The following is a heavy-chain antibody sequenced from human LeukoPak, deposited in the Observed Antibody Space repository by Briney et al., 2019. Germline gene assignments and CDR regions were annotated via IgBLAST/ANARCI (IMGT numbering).Heavy chain of an antibody. CDR3: TRSGRGGAFDI. V-gene: IGHV3-74*01. D-gene: IGHD1-26*01. CDR1: GFTLSSNW. CDR2: IYSDGSRT. J-gene: IGHJ3*02. Sequence: GGSLRLSCAGFGFTLSSNWMHWVRQAPGKGLVWVSRIYSDGSRTNYADSVKGRFTISGDNAKNTQYLQMNSLRAEDTAVHYCTRSGRGGAFDIWGQGTMVTVSS.